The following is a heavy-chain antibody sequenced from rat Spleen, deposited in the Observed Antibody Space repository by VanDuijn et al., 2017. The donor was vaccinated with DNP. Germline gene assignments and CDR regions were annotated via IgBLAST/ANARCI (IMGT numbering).Heavy chain of an antibody. D-gene: IGHD1-11*01. CDR1: EFTFRNYY. CDR3: ATQTLNSY. Sequence: EVQLVESGGGLVQPGRSMKVSCAVSEFTFRNYYMAWVRQAPTKGLEWVASIGTGGGDTYYRDSVKGRFTISRDNAKSTLYLQMDSLRSEDTATYYCATQTLNSYWGQGVMVTVSS. V-gene: IGHV5-25*01. J-gene: IGHJ2*01. CDR2: IGTGGGDT.